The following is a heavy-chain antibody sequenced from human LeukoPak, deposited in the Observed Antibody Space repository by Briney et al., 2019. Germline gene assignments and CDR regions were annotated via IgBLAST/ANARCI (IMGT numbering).Heavy chain of an antibody. D-gene: IGHD5-12*01. J-gene: IGHJ4*02. CDR1: GGSISSSTYY. V-gene: IGHV4-39*01. CDR3: ARQAISGYDPPPFDS. Sequence: PSETLSLTCTVSGGSISSSTYYWGWIRQPPGKGLEWIGNLYYSGSTYYNPSLKRRVTISVDTSKNQFSLKLSSVTAADTAVYYCARQAISGYDPPPFDSWGQGTLVTVSS. CDR2: LYYSGST.